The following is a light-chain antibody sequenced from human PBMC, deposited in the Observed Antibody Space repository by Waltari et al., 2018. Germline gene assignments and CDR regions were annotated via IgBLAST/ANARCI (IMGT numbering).Light chain of an antibody. CDR1: TSNIGNNY. CDR2: GED. CDR3: GTWDNTLSAV. Sequence: QSVLTQPPSVSAAPGQKVSISCSGSTSNIGNNYVSWYQQFPGDAPKVHIYGEDNRTTGIPDRVTRSKAGTSATLHITGLQTGDEAVYYCGTWDNTLSAVFGGGTKVTVL. V-gene: IGLV1-51*02. J-gene: IGLJ2*01.